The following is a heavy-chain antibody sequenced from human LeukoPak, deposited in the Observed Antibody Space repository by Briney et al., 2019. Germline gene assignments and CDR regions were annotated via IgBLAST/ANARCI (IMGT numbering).Heavy chain of an antibody. CDR3: ARDGDCSGGSCYGPFDP. J-gene: IGHJ5*02. CDR2: INPNSGGT. Sequence: ASVKVSCKASGYTFTGYYMHWVRQAPGQGLEWMGWINPNSGGTNYAQKFQGRVTMTRDTSISTAYMELSRLRSDDTAVYYCARDGDCSGGSCYGPFDPWGQGTLVTVSS. CDR1: GYTFTGYY. V-gene: IGHV1-2*02. D-gene: IGHD2-15*01.